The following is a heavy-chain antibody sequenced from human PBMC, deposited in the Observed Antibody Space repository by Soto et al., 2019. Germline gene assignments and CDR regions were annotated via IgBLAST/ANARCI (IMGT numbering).Heavy chain of an antibody. CDR3: VRVISCGGGTGNSIYQYDGMDV. CDR1: GFTFSSYS. V-gene: IGHV3-21*01. D-gene: IGHD2-21*01. J-gene: IGHJ6*02. Sequence: EVQLVESGGGLVKPGGSLRLSGAASGFTFSSYSMTWVRQCPGKGLEWVSLISGSGSNTYYADSDADSVKCRFTISRDNDTNALYLHMNSLRSEDTAVYYCVRVISCGGGTGNSIYQYDGMDVWGQGTTVTVSS. CDR2: ISGSGSNT.